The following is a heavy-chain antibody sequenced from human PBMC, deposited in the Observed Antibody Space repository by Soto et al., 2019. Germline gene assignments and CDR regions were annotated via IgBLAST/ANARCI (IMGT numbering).Heavy chain of an antibody. CDR1: GGSISSYY. CDR2: IYYSGST. V-gene: IGHV4-59*01. J-gene: IGHJ6*03. Sequence: QVQLQESGPGLVKPSETLSLTCTVSGGSISSYYWSWIRQPPVKGLEWIGYIYYSGSTNYNPPLKSRVTISVDTSKNQLSLKLSSVTAADTAVYYCARAAEYYYGSGSHYYMDVWGKGTTVTVSS. D-gene: IGHD3-10*01. CDR3: ARAAEYYYGSGSHYYMDV.